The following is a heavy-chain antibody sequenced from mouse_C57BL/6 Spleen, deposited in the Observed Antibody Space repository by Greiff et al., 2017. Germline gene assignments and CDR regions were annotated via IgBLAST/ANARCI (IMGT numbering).Heavy chain of an antibody. V-gene: IGHV5-17*01. J-gene: IGHJ4*01. CDR2: ISSGSSTL. Sequence: EVQLVESGGGLVKPGGSLKLSCAASGFTFSDYGMHWVRQAPETGLEWVAYISSGSSTLYYADTVKGRFTISLDHAKNTLFLQMTSLRSEDTAMYYCARKVYGNYAKDYWGQGTSVTVSS. CDR1: GFTFSDYG. D-gene: IGHD2-1*01. CDR3: ARKVYGNYAKDY.